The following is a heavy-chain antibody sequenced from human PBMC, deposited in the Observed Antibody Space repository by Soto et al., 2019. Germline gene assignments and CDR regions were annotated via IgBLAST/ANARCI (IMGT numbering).Heavy chain of an antibody. Sequence: QVQLQQWGAGLLKPSETLSLTCAVYGGSFSGYYWSWIRQPPGKGLEWIGEINHSGSTNYNPSLKSRVTISVDTSKNQVSLKLSSVTAADTAVYYCARGDPADIVVVVAVSYYMDVWGKGTTVTVSS. CDR1: GGSFSGYY. CDR3: ARGDPADIVVVVAVSYYMDV. CDR2: INHSGST. V-gene: IGHV4-34*01. J-gene: IGHJ6*03. D-gene: IGHD2-15*01.